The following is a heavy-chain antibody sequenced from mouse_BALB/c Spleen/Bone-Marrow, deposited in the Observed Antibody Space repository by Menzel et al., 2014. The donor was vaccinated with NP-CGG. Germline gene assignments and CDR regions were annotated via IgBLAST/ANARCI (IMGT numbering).Heavy chain of an antibody. Sequence: EVRVVDSGGGLVQPGGSLNLSCAPSGFTFSSFTLSWVRQPPGKRLAWVASISNGGSSTYYPDTVKGRFTISRDNAKNTLYLQMSSLKSEDTAMYYCARQLGLRWAMDYWGQGTSVTVSS. CDR2: ISNGGSST. J-gene: IGHJ4*01. CDR3: ARQLGLRWAMDY. CDR1: GFTFSSFT. V-gene: IGHV5-12-2*01. D-gene: IGHD3-1*01.